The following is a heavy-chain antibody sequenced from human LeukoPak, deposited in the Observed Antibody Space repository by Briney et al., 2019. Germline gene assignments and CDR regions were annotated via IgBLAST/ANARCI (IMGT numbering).Heavy chain of an antibody. CDR3: AREEFGAFDI. CDR2: TSAYNGNT. Sequence: GASVKVSCKASGGTFSSYAISWVRQAPGQGLEWMGWTSAYNGNTNYAQKLQGRVTMTTDTSTSTAYMELRSLRSDDTAVYYCAREEFGAFDIWGQGTMVTVSS. CDR1: GGTFSSYA. V-gene: IGHV1-18*01. D-gene: IGHD3-16*01. J-gene: IGHJ3*02.